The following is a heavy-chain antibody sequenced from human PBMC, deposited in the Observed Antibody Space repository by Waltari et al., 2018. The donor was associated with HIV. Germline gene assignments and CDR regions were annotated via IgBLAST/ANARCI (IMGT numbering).Heavy chain of an antibody. J-gene: IGHJ3*02. Sequence: EVQLVESGGGLVQPGRSLRLSCAASGFTFDDYAMHWVRQAPGKGLEWVPGISWNSGSIGYADSVKGRFTISRDNAKNSLYLQMNSLRAEDTALYYCAKDRAEQLDAFDIWGQGTMVTVSS. CDR1: GFTFDDYA. D-gene: IGHD6-13*01. CDR2: ISWNSGSI. CDR3: AKDRAEQLDAFDI. V-gene: IGHV3-9*01.